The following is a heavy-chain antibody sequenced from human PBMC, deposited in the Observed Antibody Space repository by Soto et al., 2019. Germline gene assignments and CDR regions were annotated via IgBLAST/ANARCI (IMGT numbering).Heavy chain of an antibody. Sequence: QVQLQESGPGLVKPSETLSLTSTVPGGSIISGWYDWSWIHQHPGKGLQWIGYIYYSGSTYYNPALKSRVTISVDTSKNQFSLKLSSVTAADTAVYYCASGIDYPNWFDPWGQGTLVTVSS. CDR2: IYYSGST. J-gene: IGHJ5*02. V-gene: IGHV4-31*03. CDR3: ASGIDYPNWFDP. D-gene: IGHD4-17*01. CDR1: GGSIISGWYD.